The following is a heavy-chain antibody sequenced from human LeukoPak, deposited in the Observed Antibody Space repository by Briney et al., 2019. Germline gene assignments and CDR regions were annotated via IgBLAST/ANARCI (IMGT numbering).Heavy chain of an antibody. V-gene: IGHV3-23*01. CDR3: AKGNSSSWYGGGFLFFDY. CDR2: ISGSGGST. CDR1: GFTFRNYW. J-gene: IGHJ4*02. Sequence: GGSLRLSCAASGFTFRNYWMGWVRQAPGKGLEWVSAISGSGGSTYYADSVKGRFTISRDNSKNTLYLQMNSLRAEDTAVYYCAKGNSSSWYGGGFLFFDYWGQGTLVTVSS. D-gene: IGHD6-13*01.